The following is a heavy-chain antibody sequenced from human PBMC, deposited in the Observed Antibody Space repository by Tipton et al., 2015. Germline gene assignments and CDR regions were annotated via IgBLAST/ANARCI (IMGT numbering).Heavy chain of an antibody. CDR3: ARAGSGWYGSYYFDY. V-gene: IGHV4-39*01. D-gene: IGHD6-19*01. J-gene: IGHJ4*02. CDR2: LSYSGKT. Sequence: TLSLTCTVSGGSISNSNYYWGWIRQPPGKGLEWIGSLSYSGKTDYNPPLRSRVTISVDTSKNQFSLRLSSVTAADTAVYYCARAGSGWYGSYYFDYWGQGTLVTVSS. CDR1: GGSISNSNYY.